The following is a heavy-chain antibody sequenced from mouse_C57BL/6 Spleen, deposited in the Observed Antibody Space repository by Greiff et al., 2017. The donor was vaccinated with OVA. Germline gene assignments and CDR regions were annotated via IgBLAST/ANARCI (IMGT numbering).Heavy chain of an antibody. CDR3: ARQRDYGDDASFDY. CDR2: ISSGGSYT. CDR1: GFTFSSYG. V-gene: IGHV5-6*01. J-gene: IGHJ2*01. Sequence: EVKLMESGGDLVKPGGSLKLSCAASGFTFSSYGMSWVRQTPDKRLEWVATISSGGSYTYYPDSVKGRFTISSDNAKNTLYLQMSSLKSEHTGMYYGARQRDYGDDASFDYWGQGTTLTVSS. D-gene: IGHD2-2*01.